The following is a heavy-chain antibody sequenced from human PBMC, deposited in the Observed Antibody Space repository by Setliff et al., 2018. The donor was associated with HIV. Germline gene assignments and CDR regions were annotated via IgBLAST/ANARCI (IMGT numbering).Heavy chain of an antibody. CDR2: ISSGGEIM. J-gene: IGHJ4*02. CDR1: GFTFSSYS. Sequence: GSLRLSCAASGFTFSSYSMNWVRQAPGKGLEWVSAISSGGEIMFYADSVKGRFTISRDNAKNSLYLQMNSLRAEDTAVYYCARVNSGGYNYKSFFDYWGQGTLVTVSS. CDR3: ARVNSGGYNYKSFFDY. D-gene: IGHD5-12*01. V-gene: IGHV3-23*01.